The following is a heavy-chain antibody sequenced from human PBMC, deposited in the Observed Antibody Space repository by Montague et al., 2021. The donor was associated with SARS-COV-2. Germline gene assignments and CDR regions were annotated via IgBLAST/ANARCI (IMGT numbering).Heavy chain of an antibody. CDR1: GDSVSGGNLS. CDR3: ARGDGLGPYTGYAFDI. D-gene: IGHD3-16*01. V-gene: IGHV6-1*01. J-gene: IGHJ3*02. CDR2: TYYRYRRFD. Sequence: CAISGDSVSGGNLSWNWNRQSLPTGFEWLGRTYYRYRRFDHYEVSMKGRISIKADTSKNQFSLQLDSVTPEDTAVYYCARGDGLGPYTGYAFDIWGQGTLVTVSS.